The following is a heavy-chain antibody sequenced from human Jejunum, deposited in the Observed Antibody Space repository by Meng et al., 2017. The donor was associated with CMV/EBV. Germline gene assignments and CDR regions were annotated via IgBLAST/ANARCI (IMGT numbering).Heavy chain of an antibody. CDR1: GGSISGCF. CDR3: ARGWGTTSPWDY. V-gene: IGHV4-59*01. J-gene: IGHJ4*02. Sequence: TVSGGSISGCFWNWIRQPPGKAPEWIGNIDFSGTNKYNPSLKSRVTISVDTSKRQFSLKLGSVAAADTAVYYCARGWGTTSPWDYWGQGMLVTVSS. CDR2: IDFSGTN. D-gene: IGHD3-16*01.